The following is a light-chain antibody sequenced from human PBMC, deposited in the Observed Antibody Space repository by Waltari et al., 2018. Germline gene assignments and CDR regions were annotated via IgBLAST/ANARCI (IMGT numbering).Light chain of an antibody. V-gene: IGKV1-5*03. CDR3: QQYNSYST. CDR1: QSVSQW. J-gene: IGKJ1*01. CDR2: KAS. Sequence: DIQMTQSPSTLSASVGDRVTITCRASQSVSQWLAWYQQKPGKAPKLLIYKASNLETGVPSRFSDSGSGTEFTLTISSLQPDDFATYYCQQYNSYSTFGQGTKVEIK.